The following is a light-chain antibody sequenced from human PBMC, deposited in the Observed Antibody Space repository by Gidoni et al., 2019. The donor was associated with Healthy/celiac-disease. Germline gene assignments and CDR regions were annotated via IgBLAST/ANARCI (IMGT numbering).Light chain of an antibody. CDR3: QSADSSGYWV. Sequence: SYELTQPPSVSVSPGQTARITCSGDALPKQYAYWYQQKPGQAPVLVLYKDSERPSGIPERFSGSSSGTTVTLTISGVQAEDEADYYCQSADSSGYWVFGGGTKLTV. CDR2: KDS. J-gene: IGLJ3*02. V-gene: IGLV3-25*03. CDR1: ALPKQY.